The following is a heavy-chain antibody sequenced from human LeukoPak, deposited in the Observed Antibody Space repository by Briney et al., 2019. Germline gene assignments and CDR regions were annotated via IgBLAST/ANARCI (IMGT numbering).Heavy chain of an antibody. Sequence: ASVKVSCKASGYTFTGYYMHWVRQAPGQGLEWMGWINPNSGGTNYAQKFQGRVTMTRDTSISTAYMELSRLRSDDTAVYYCARDYEFAVNRGVQNRFDPWGQGTLVTVSS. V-gene: IGHV1-2*02. D-gene: IGHD3-10*01. J-gene: IGHJ5*02. CDR1: GYTFTGYY. CDR3: ARDYEFAVNRGVQNRFDP. CDR2: INPNSGGT.